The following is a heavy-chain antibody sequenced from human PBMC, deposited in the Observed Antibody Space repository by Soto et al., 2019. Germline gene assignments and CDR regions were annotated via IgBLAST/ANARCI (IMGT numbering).Heavy chain of an antibody. CDR3: ARDLTREGDYYDRSGYYLDY. CDR1: GYTFTRYY. V-gene: IGHV1-46*01. J-gene: IGHJ4*02. Sequence: GASVKVSCKASGYTFTRYYMHWVRQARGQGLEWMGIINPSDDATSYAEKFQGRLTMTKDTSTSTVYMEMSSLRSEDTAVYYCARDLTREGDYYDRSGYYLDYWGQGTLVTVSS. CDR2: INPSDDAT. D-gene: IGHD3-22*01.